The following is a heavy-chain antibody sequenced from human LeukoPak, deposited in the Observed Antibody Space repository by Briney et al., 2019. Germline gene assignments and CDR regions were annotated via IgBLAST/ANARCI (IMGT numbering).Heavy chain of an antibody. J-gene: IGHJ6*02. V-gene: IGHV3-21*01. CDR2: ISSSSSYI. CDR1: GFTFSSYS. D-gene: IGHD6-19*01. CDR3: AREQGWTSDYYGMDV. Sequence: GGSLRLSCAASGFTFSSYSMNWVRQAPGKGLEWVSSISSSSSYIYYADSVKGRFTISRDNAKNSLYLQMNSLRAEDTAVYYCAREQGWTSDYYGMDVWGPGTTVTVSS.